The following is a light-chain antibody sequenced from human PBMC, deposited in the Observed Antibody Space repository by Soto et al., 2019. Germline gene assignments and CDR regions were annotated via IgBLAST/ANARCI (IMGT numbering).Light chain of an antibody. CDR1: QSVSSSY. CDR2: GAS. CDR3: QQYGSSVT. J-gene: IGKJ1*01. V-gene: IGKV3-20*01. Sequence: ETVLTQSPGTLSLSPGERATLSCRASQSVSSSYLGWYQQKPGQAPRLLLYGASSRATGSPDRISGSGSGTDFTITISRLEPEDFAVYYCQQYGSSVTLGQGTKVEIK.